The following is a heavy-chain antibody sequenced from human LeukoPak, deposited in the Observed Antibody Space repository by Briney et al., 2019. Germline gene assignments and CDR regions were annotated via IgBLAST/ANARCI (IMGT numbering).Heavy chain of an antibody. CDR2: ISSSGSTI. CDR3: ARDATYGSGSYYKGKFNWFDP. J-gene: IGHJ5*02. D-gene: IGHD3-10*01. CDR1: GFTFSSYE. V-gene: IGHV3-48*03. Sequence: GRSLRLSCAASGFTFSSYEMNWVRQAPGKGLEWDSYISSSGSTIYYADSVKGRFTISRDNAKNSLYLQMNSLRAEDTAVYYCARDATYGSGSYYKGKFNWFDPWGQGTLVTVSS.